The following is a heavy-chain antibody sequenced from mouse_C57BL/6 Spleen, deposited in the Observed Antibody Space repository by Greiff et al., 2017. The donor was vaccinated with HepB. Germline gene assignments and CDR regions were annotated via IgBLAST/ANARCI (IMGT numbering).Heavy chain of an antibody. CDR1: GFSFNTYA. J-gene: IGHJ4*01. Sequence: EVKLLESGGGLVQPKGSLKLSCAASGFSFNTYAMNWVRQAPGKGLEWVARIRSKSNNYATYYADSVKDRFTISRDDSESMLYLQMNNLKTEDTAMYYCVRQGATVGLYAMDYWGQGTSVTVSS. CDR3: VRQGATVGLYAMDY. V-gene: IGHV10-1*01. CDR2: IRSKSNNYAT. D-gene: IGHD1-1*01.